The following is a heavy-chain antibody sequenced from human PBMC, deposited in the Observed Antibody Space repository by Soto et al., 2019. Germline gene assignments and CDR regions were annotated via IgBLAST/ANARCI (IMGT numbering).Heavy chain of an antibody. V-gene: IGHV5-51*01. CDR3: ARTAAAGKYYYGMDV. J-gene: IGHJ6*02. CDR1: GYSCTSYW. Sequence: PGESLKISCTGSGYSCTSYWIGWARQMPGKGLEWMGIIYPGDSDTRYSPSFQGQVTISADKSISTAYLQWSSLKASDTAMYYCARTAAAGKYYYGMDVWGQGTTVTVSS. D-gene: IGHD6-13*01. CDR2: IYPGDSDT.